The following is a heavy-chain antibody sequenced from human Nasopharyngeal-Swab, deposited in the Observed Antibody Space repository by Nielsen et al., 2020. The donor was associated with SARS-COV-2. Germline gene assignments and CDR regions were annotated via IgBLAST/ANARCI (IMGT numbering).Heavy chain of an antibody. V-gene: IGHV3-48*02. D-gene: IGHD6-6*01. Sequence: GESLKISCAASGFTFSSYSMNWVRRAPGKGLEWVSYISSSSSTIYYADSVKGRFTISRDNAKNSLYLQMNSLRDEDTAVYYCAREPAARPPASDYYYYYGMDVWGQGTTVTVSS. CDR3: AREPAARPPASDYYYYYGMDV. J-gene: IGHJ6*02. CDR1: GFTFSSYS. CDR2: ISSSSSTI.